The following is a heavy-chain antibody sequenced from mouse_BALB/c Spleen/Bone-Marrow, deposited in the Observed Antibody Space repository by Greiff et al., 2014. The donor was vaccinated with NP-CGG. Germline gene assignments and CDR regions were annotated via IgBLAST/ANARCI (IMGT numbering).Heavy chain of an antibody. CDR3: ARYYGSSQAWFAY. CDR2: IWAGGST. CDR1: GFSLTSYG. V-gene: IGHV2-9*02. Sequence: VKLVESGPGLVAPSQSLSITCTVSGFSLTSYGVHWVCQPPGKGLEWLGVIWAGGSTNYNSALMSRLSIGKDNSKSQVFLKMNSRQTDDTAMYYCARYYGSSQAWFAYWGQGTLVTVSA. D-gene: IGHD1-1*01. J-gene: IGHJ3*01.